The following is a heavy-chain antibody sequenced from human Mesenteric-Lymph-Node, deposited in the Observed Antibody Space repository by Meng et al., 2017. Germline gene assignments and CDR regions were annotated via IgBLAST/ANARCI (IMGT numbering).Heavy chain of an antibody. CDR2: ISSSSSYI. Sequence: GGSLRLSCAASGFTFSSYSMNWVRQAPGKGLEWVSSISSSSSYIYYADSVKGRFTISRDNAKNSLYLQMNSLRAEDTAVYYCARYLDTAMVVYYYYGMDVWSQGTTVTVSS. V-gene: IGHV3-21*01. CDR1: GFTFSSYS. D-gene: IGHD5-18*01. CDR3: ARYLDTAMVVYYYYGMDV. J-gene: IGHJ6*02.